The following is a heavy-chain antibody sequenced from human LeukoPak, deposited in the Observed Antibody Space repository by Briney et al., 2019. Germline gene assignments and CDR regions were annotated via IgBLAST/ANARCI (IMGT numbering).Heavy chain of an antibody. CDR2: INPTGGST. D-gene: IGHD6-6*01. Sequence: ASVKVSCKASGYTFPSYFMHWVRQAPGQGLEWMGIINPTGGSTTYAQKFQGRVTMTRDTSTGTVYMELSNLRSDDTAVYYCARTAARRFDYWGQGTLVTVSS. CDR1: GYTFPSYF. J-gene: IGHJ4*02. V-gene: IGHV1-46*01. CDR3: ARTAARRFDY.